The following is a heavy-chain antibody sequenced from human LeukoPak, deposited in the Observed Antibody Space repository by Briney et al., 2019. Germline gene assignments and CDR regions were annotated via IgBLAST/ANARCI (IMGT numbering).Heavy chain of an antibody. CDR2: IWYDGSNK. V-gene: IGHV3-33*01. CDR1: GFTFSSYG. Sequence: GGSLRLSCAASGFTFSSYGMHWVRQAPGKGLEWVAVIWYDGSNKYYADSVKGRFTISRDNSKNTLYLQMNSLRAEDTAVYYCARYYGSGSYLSQFDYWGEGTLVTVS. J-gene: IGHJ4*02. D-gene: IGHD3-10*01. CDR3: ARYYGSGSYLSQFDY.